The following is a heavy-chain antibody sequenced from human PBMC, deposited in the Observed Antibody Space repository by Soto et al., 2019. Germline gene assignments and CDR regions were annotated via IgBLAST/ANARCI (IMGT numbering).Heavy chain of an antibody. J-gene: IGHJ6*02. CDR2: IYYSGST. CDR3: ARHAGYSSSWYQYYYYGMDV. CDR1: GGSISSSSYY. D-gene: IGHD6-13*01. V-gene: IGHV4-39*01. Sequence: SETLSLTCTVSGGSISSSSYYWGWIRQPPGKGLEWIGSIYYSGSTYYNPSLKSRVTISVDTSKNQFSLKLSSVTAADTAVYYCARHAGYSSSWYQYYYYGMDVWGQGTTVTVSS.